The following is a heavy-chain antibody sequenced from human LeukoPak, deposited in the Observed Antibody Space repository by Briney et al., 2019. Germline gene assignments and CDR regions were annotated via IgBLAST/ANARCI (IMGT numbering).Heavy chain of an antibody. J-gene: IGHJ5*02. V-gene: IGHV1-18*01. CDR2: ISGLNGYT. CDR1: GYTFTSYG. D-gene: IGHD3-22*01. CDR3: ARDEARYSSGYYPNWFDP. Sequence: SSVKVSCKASGYTFTSYGISLVRQAPGQGREGMGLISGLNGYTHYAHNLQGRVTMTTDTSTSTAYMELRTLRSDDTAVYYCARDEARYSSGYYPNWFDPWGQGTLVSVSS.